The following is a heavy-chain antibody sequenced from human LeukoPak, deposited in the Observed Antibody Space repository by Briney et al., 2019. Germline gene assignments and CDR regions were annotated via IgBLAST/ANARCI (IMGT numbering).Heavy chain of an antibody. J-gene: IGHJ6*03. Sequence: ASVKVSCKASGYTFTSYGISWVRQAPGQGLEWMGWISAYNGNTNYAQKLQGRVTMTTDTSTSTAYMELRSLRSDDTAVYYCARQTWIQPWPYYYYYMDVWGKGTTVTVSS. D-gene: IGHD5-18*01. CDR2: ISAYNGNT. V-gene: IGHV1-18*01. CDR1: GYTFTSYG. CDR3: ARQTWIQPWPYYYYYMDV.